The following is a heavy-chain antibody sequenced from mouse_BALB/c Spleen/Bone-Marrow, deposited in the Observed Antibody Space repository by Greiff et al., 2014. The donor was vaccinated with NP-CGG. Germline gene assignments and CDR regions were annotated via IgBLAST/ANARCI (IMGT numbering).Heavy chain of an antibody. CDR3: ARHRYFDY. CDR1: GFTFSDYY. V-gene: IGHV5-12*02. J-gene: IGHJ2*01. Sequence: EVMLVESGGGLVQPGGSLKLSCATSGFTFSDYYMYWVRQTPEKRLEWVAYISNGGGSTYYPDTVKGRFPISRDNAKNTLYLQMSRLKSEDTAMYYCARHRYFDYWGQGTTLTVSS. CDR2: ISNGGGST.